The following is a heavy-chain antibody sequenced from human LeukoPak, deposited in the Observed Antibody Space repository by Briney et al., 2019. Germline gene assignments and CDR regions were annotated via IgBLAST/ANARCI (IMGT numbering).Heavy chain of an antibody. V-gene: IGHV7-4-1*02. CDR3: ASYYYDFWSGYSPESYNWFDP. CDR2: INTNTGNP. D-gene: IGHD3-3*01. J-gene: IGHJ5*02. CDR1: GYTFTSYA. Sequence: ASVKVSCKASGYTFTSYAMNWVRQAPGQGLEWMGWINTNTGNPTYAQGFTGRFVFSLDTSVSTAYLQISSLKAEDTAVYYCASYYYDFWSGYSPESYNWFDPWGQGTLVTVSS.